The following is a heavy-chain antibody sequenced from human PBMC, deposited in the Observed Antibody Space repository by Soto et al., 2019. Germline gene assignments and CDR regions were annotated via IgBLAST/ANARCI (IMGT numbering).Heavy chain of an antibody. D-gene: IGHD2-2*01. CDR1: GGSISSGGYY. Sequence: QVQLQESGPGLVKPSQTLSLTCTVSGGSISSGGYYWSWIRQHPGKGLEWIGYIYYSGSTYYNPSLESRVXXXVXXSKNQFSLKLSSVTAADTAVYYCARSSTSANYFDYWGQGTLVTVSS. V-gene: IGHV4-31*03. CDR2: IYYSGST. CDR3: ARSSTSANYFDY. J-gene: IGHJ4*02.